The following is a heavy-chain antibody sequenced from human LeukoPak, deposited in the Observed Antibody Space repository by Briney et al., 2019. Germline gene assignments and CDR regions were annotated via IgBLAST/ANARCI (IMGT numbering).Heavy chain of an antibody. J-gene: IGHJ6*02. CDR2: ISYDGSDK. CDR1: GFTFNNYA. CDR3: AKGSYYKPDV. V-gene: IGHV3-30*18. D-gene: IGHD3-22*01. Sequence: GGSLRLSCAASGFTFNNYAMHWVRQAPGKGLEWVAVISYDGSDKYYADSVKGRFTISRDNSKNTLYLQINSLRAEDTAVFYCAKGSYYKPDVWGQGTTVTVSS.